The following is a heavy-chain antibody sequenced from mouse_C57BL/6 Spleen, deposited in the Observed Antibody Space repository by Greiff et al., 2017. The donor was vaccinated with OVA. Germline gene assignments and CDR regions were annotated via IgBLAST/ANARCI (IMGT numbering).Heavy chain of an antibody. CDR2: INPSSGYT. D-gene: IGHD1-1*01. CDR3: ARPYYGSSYGAMDY. Sequence: VQLPQSGAELARPGASVKMSCQASGYTFTNYTMPWVKPRPGQGLEWIGYINPSSGYTKYNQKFKDKATLTADKSSSTAYMQLSSLTSEDSAVYYCARPYYGSSYGAMDYWGQGTSVTVSS. V-gene: IGHV1-4*01. CDR1: GYTFTNYT. J-gene: IGHJ4*01.